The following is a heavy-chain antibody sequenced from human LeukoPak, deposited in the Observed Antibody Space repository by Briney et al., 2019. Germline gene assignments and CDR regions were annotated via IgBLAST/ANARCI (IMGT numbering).Heavy chain of an antibody. Sequence: GGSLRLSCAASGFTVSSNYMNWVRQAPGKGLEWVSVIYTGGSTYYADSVKGRFTISRDNSKNTLYLQMNSLRVEDTAVHYCAREGIAAAGNFDCWGQGTLVTVSS. D-gene: IGHD6-13*01. CDR1: GFTVSSNY. CDR2: IYTGGST. J-gene: IGHJ4*02. V-gene: IGHV3-66*01. CDR3: AREGIAAAGNFDC.